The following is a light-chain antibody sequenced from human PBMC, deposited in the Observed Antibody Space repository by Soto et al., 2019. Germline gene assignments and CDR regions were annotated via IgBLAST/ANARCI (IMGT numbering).Light chain of an antibody. Sequence: DIQMTQSPSTLSASVGDRVTITCRASQSISSWLAWYQQKPGQAPKLLIYKASSLESGVPPRFSGSGSGTEFTLTISSLQPDDFATYYCQQYNSYSRTFGQGTKVDIK. CDR1: QSISSW. J-gene: IGKJ1*01. V-gene: IGKV1-5*03. CDR2: KAS. CDR3: QQYNSYSRT.